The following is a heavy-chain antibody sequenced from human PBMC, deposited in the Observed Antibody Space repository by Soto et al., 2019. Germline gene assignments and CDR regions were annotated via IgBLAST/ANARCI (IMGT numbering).Heavy chain of an antibody. J-gene: IGHJ6*02. CDR1: GYTFTNYA. CDR3: ARSPRSGGNYYYAMDV. Sequence: GASVKVSCKASGYTFTNYAMHWVRQAPGQRLEWMGWINAGNGNTIYSQKFQGGVTITRDTSANIAYMELSSLGSEDTTVYYCARSPRSGGNYYYAMDVWGQGTTVTV. D-gene: IGHD3-3*01. V-gene: IGHV1-3*01. CDR2: INAGNGNT.